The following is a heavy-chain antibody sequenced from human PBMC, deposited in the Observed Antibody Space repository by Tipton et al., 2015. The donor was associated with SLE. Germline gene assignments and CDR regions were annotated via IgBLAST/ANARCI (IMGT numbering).Heavy chain of an antibody. V-gene: IGHV4-59*11. Sequence: TLSLTCTVSGGPINSHHWTWVRQPPGKGLECVGYVYYSGTTTYNPSLESRVTMSVDTSQSQFSLRLTAMTAADTAVYYCARDPTGVSGHFFGYWGQGMLVAVSS. J-gene: IGHJ4*02. CDR1: GGPINSHH. CDR2: VYYSGTT. CDR3: ARDPTGVSGHFFGY. D-gene: IGHD5/OR15-5a*01.